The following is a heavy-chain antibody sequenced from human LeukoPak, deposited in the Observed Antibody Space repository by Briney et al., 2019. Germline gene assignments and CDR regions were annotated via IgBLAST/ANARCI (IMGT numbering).Heavy chain of an antibody. CDR2: INPSGGST. CDR1: GYTFTSYH. D-gene: IGHD3-10*01. CDR3: ARGAVPMVHKSWFDP. V-gene: IGHV1-46*01. Sequence: ASVKVSCKASGYTFTSYHMHWVRQAPGQGLEWMGIINPSGGSTSYAQKFQGRVTMTRDTSTSTVYMELSSLRSEDTAVYYCARGAVPMVHKSWFDPWGQGTLVTVSS. J-gene: IGHJ5*02.